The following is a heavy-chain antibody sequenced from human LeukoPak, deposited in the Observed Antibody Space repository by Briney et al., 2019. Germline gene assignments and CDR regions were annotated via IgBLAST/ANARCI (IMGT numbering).Heavy chain of an antibody. CDR3: ARDSSSWYDY. CDR1: GFTFRNYW. J-gene: IGHJ4*02. V-gene: IGHV3-7*01. Sequence: GGSLRLSCAASGFTFRNYWMSWVRQAPGKGLEWVANIKQDGSEKNYVDSVKGRFTISRGKAKNSVYLQMNSLSVEDTAMYYCARDSSSWYDYWGQGTLVTVSS. D-gene: IGHD6-13*01. CDR2: IKQDGSEK.